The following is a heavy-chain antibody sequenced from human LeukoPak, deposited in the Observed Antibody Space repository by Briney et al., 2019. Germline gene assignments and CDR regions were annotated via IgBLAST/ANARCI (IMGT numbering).Heavy chain of an antibody. D-gene: IGHD6-13*01. J-gene: IGHJ4*02. CDR1: GFTFSSYA. Sequence: GGSLRLSCAASGFTFSSYAMHWVRQAPGKGLEWVAVISYDGSNKYYADSVKGRFTISRDNSKNTLYLQMNSLRAGDTAVYYCARDLESSSWPTTTLFYWGQGTLVTVSS. CDR3: ARDLESSSWPTTTLFY. CDR2: ISYDGSNK. V-gene: IGHV3-30-3*01.